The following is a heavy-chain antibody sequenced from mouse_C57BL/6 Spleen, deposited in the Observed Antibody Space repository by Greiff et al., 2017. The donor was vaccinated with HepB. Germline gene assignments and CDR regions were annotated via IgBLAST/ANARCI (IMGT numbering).Heavy chain of an antibody. Sequence: EVMLVESGEGLVKPGGSLKLSCAASGFTFSSYAMSWVRQTPEKRLEWVAYISSGGDYIYYADTVKGRFTISRDNARNTLYLQMSSLKSEDTAMYYCTRGGTYYYAMDYWGQGTSVTVSS. V-gene: IGHV5-9-1*02. CDR1: GFTFSSYA. CDR2: ISSGGDYI. J-gene: IGHJ4*01. CDR3: TRGGTYYYAMDY. D-gene: IGHD3-3*01.